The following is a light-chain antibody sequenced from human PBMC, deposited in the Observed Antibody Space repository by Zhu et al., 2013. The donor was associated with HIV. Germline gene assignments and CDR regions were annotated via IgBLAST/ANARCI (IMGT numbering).Light chain of an antibody. CDR3: QQRTNWPT. Sequence: EIVLTQSPATLSLSPGERATLSCRASQSVGTYLGWYQQKPGQPPRLLIYDTSNRATGIPPRFAASGSGTDFTLTISSLEPEDSAVYYCQQRTNWPTFGPGTKVEIK. CDR1: QSVGTY. CDR2: DTS. J-gene: IGKJ3*01. V-gene: IGKV3-11*01.